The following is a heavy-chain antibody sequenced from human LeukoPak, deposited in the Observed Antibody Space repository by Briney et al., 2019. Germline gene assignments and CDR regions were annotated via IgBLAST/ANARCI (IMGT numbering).Heavy chain of an antibody. CDR1: GGSISSGTYS. D-gene: IGHD3-10*01. V-gene: IGHV4-30-2*01. CDR3: ASGSGRYFEY. J-gene: IGHJ4*02. Sequence: SQTLSLTCAVSGGSISSGTYSWSWIRQPPGKDLEWIGYMYDSGSTYYNPSLESRVTISADRSKSQFSVKLSCVTAADTAVYYCASGSGRYFEYWGQGTLVTVSS. CDR2: MYDSGST.